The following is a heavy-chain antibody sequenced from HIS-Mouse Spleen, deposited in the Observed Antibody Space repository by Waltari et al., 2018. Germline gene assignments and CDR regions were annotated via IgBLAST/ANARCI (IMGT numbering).Heavy chain of an antibody. Sequence: QLQLQESGPGLVKPSETLSLTCTVSGGSISSSSYYWGWIRQPPGKGLGWIGSIYYSGRTYDNPALQSRVTISVDTSKNQFSLTLSSVTAADTAVYYCAREIPYSSSWYDWYFDLWGRGTLVTVSS. CDR2: IYYSGRT. CDR1: GGSISSSSYY. V-gene: IGHV4-39*07. CDR3: AREIPYSSSWYDWYFDL. D-gene: IGHD6-13*01. J-gene: IGHJ2*01.